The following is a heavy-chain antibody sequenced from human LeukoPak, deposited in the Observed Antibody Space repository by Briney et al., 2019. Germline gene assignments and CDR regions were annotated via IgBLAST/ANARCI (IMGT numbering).Heavy chain of an antibody. CDR1: GGSISGYY. Sequence: SETLSLTCTVSGGSISGYYWSWIRQPPGKGLEWIGYIYYSGSTNYNPSLKSRVTISVDTSKNQFSLKLSSVTAADTAVYYCARGSQYYDSSGYYYDFDYWGQGTLVTVSS. CDR2: IYYSGST. D-gene: IGHD3-22*01. CDR3: ARGSQYYDSSGYYYDFDY. V-gene: IGHV4-59*01. J-gene: IGHJ4*02.